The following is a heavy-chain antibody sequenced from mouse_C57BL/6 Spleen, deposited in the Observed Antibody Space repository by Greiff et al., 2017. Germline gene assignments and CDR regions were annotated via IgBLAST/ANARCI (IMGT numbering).Heavy chain of an antibody. CDR2: INPNNGGT. Sequence: EVQLQQSGPELVKPGASVKMSCKASGYTFTDYNMHWVKQSHGKSLEWIGYINPNNGGTSYNQKFKGKATLTVNKSSSTAYMELRSLTSEDSAVYYCARSRAYYSNLWYFDVWGTGTTVTVAS. J-gene: IGHJ1*03. CDR1: GYTFTDYN. D-gene: IGHD2-5*01. CDR3: ARSRAYYSNLWYFDV. V-gene: IGHV1-22*01.